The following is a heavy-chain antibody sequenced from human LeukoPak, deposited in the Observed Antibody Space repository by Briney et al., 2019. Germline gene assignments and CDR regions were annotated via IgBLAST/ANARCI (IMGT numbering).Heavy chain of an antibody. CDR1: GGTFSSYA. CDR2: IIPIFGTA. Sequence: SVKVSCKASGGTFSSYAISWVRQAPGQGLEWMGGIIPIFGTANYALKFQGRVTITADESTSTAYMELSSLRSEDTAVYYCARDAGILTGYFFGMDVWGKGTTVTVSS. CDR3: ARDAGILTGYFFGMDV. D-gene: IGHD3-9*01. V-gene: IGHV1-69*13. J-gene: IGHJ6*04.